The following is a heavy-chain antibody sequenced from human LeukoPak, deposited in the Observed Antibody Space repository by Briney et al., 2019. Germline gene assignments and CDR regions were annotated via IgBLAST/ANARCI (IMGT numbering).Heavy chain of an antibody. V-gene: IGHV1-2*02. J-gene: IGHJ4*02. CDR3: ASWIHCSGTSCYTAPWATLDY. D-gene: IGHD2-2*02. CDR1: GYTFTGYY. CDR2: INPNSGGT. Sequence: ASVKVSCKASGYTFTGYYMHWVRQAPGQGLEWMGWINPNSGGTNYAQKFQGRVTMTRDTSISTAYMELSRLRSDDTAVYYCASWIHCSGTSCYTAPWATLDYWGQGTLVTVSS.